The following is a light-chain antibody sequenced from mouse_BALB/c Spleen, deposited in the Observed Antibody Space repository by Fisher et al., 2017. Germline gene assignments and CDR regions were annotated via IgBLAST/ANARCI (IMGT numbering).Light chain of an antibody. Sequence: DIVLTQTPAIMSASPGEKVTMTCRASSSVSSSYLHWYQQKSGASPKLWIYSISNLASGVPARFSGSGSGTSYSLTISSVKAEDAATYYCQQWSSYPLTFGAGTKLELK. J-gene: IGKJ5*01. CDR3: QQWSSYPLT. CDR2: SIS. CDR1: SSVSSSY. V-gene: IGKV4-57-1*01.